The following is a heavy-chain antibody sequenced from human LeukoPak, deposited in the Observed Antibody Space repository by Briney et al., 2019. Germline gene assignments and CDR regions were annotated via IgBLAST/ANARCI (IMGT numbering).Heavy chain of an antibody. CDR1: GGSISSYY. J-gene: IGHJ4*02. CDR3: ARGNGASAAFNFDY. CDR2: IYYSGST. Sequence: SETLSLTCTVSGGSISSYYWSWIRQPPGKGLEWIGYIYYSGSTNYNPSLKSRVSISVDTSKNQFSVRLSSVTAADTAVYYCARGNGASAAFNFDYWGQGTLVTVSS. V-gene: IGHV4-59*01. D-gene: IGHD6-13*01.